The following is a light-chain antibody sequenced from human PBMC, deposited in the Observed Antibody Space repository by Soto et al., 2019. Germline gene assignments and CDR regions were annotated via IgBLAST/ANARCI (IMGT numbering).Light chain of an antibody. V-gene: IGLV4-69*01. CDR1: SGHSSYA. Sequence: QSVLTQSPSASASLGASVKLTCTLSSGHSSYAIAWHQQQPEKGPRFLMKLDNKGVNIKGYGIPDRLSGSSSVAERYLTSSCLQSDDDAACYCQTWDTGLHVVLGGGTKVTVL. CDR2: LDNKGVN. CDR3: QTWDTGLHVV. J-gene: IGLJ2*01.